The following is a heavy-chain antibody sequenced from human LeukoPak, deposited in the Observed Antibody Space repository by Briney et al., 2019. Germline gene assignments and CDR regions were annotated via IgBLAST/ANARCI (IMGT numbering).Heavy chain of an antibody. J-gene: IGHJ6*03. CDR3: ARDRYYGSENYYYYYYMDV. CDR2: IWYDGSKT. Sequence: GGSLRLSCAASGFTFSNYGMHWVRQAPGKGLEWVAVIWYDGSKTYYADSVKGRFTISRNNSKNTLYLQMSSLRAEDTAVYYCARDRYYGSENYYYYYYMDVWGKGTTVTVSS. V-gene: IGHV3-33*01. CDR1: GFTFSNYG. D-gene: IGHD3-10*01.